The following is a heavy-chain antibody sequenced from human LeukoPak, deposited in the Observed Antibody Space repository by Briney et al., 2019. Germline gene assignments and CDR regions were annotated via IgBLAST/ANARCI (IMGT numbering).Heavy chain of an antibody. CDR3: ARDRDYYGSGNYGY. D-gene: IGHD3-10*01. V-gene: IGHV1-69*05. CDR1: GGTFSSYA. J-gene: IGHJ4*02. CDR2: IIPIFGTA. Sequence: ASVKVSCKASGGTFSSYAISWVRQAPGQGLEWMGGIIPIFGTANYAQKFQGRVTITTDESTSTAYMELSGLRSEDTAVYYCARDRDYYGSGNYGYWGQGTLVTVSS.